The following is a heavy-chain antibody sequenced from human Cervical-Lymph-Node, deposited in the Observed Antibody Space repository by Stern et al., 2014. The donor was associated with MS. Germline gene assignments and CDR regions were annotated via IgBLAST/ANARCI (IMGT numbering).Heavy chain of an antibody. CDR3: AATVEAALY. Sequence: EVQLVESGGGLVQPGGSLRLSCAASGFAFSNYWMTWVRQAPGKGLEWMANIKEAGSEICYADFVKGRFTISRAHTKNSQYLQMNSLRAEDTGVYYCAATVEAALYWGQGTLVTVSS. CDR2: IKEAGSEI. D-gene: IGHD6-13*01. V-gene: IGHV3-7*01. CDR1: GFAFSNYW. J-gene: IGHJ4*02.